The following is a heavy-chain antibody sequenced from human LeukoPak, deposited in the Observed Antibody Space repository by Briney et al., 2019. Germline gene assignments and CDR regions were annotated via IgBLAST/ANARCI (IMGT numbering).Heavy chain of an antibody. V-gene: IGHV4-59*08. D-gene: IGHD6-13*01. CDR1: GGASSYWR. CDR3: ARRLSSWYAFDY. J-gene: IGHJ4*02. Sequence: LDGSLAGGASSYWRWTCIQKPPGKGLEWIGYIYYSGSTNYNPSLKSRVTISVDTPKNQFSLKLSSVTAADTAVYYCARRLSSWYAFDYWGQGTLVTVSS. CDR2: IYYSGST.